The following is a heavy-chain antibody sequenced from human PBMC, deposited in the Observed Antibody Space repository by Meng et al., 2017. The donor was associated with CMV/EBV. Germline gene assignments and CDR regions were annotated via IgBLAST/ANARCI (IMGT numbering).Heavy chain of an antibody. D-gene: IGHD2-15*01. CDR1: GGSISSSSYY. CDR3: ARAVVAAPTVFDY. Sequence: SETLSLTCTVSGGSISSSSYYWGWIRQPPGKGLEWIGSIYYSGSTYYNPSLKSRVTISVDTSKNQFSLKLSSVTAADTAVYYCARAVVAAPTVFDYWGQGTLVTVSS. J-gene: IGHJ4*02. CDR2: IYYSGST. V-gene: IGHV4-39*07.